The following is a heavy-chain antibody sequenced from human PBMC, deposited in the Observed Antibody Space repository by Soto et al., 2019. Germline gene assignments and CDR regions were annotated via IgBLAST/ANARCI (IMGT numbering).Heavy chain of an antibody. V-gene: IGHV1-18*04. CDR1: GYTFTNYG. J-gene: IGHJ4*02. Sequence: QVPLVQSGAEVKRPGASVKVSCKASGYTFTNYGISWVRQAPAQGLECMGWISGYNGDTNYAQKFQGRVTMTTDTSTSTAYMELRSLRSDDTAVYYCARHSGYDYVFDYWGQGTLVTVSS. D-gene: IGHD5-12*01. CDR2: ISGYNGDT. CDR3: ARHSGYDYVFDY.